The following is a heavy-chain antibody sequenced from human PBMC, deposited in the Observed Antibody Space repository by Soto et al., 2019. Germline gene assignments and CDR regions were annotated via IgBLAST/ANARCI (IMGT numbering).Heavy chain of an antibody. D-gene: IGHD5-12*01. Sequence: ASVKVSCKASGYTFTGYYMYWVLQAPGQWLEWMGWINPNSGGTNYAQKFQGWVTMTRGTSISTAYMELSRLRSDDTAVYYCARGYSGYDYWDYYSYLDVWGKGTTVSVSS. CDR2: INPNSGGT. J-gene: IGHJ6*03. V-gene: IGHV1-2*04. CDR3: ARGYSGYDYWDYYSYLDV. CDR1: GYTFTGYY.